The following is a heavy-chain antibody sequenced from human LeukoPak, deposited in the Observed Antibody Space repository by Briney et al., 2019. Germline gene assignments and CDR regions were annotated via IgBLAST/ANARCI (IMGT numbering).Heavy chain of an antibody. V-gene: IGHV1-69-2*01. CDR2: VDPEDGET. CDR1: GYTFTDYY. CDR3: ATRPAYYYDSSGYYKSGDWFDP. J-gene: IGHJ5*02. Sequence: ATVKISCKASGYTFTDYYMHWVQQAPGKWLEWTGRVDPEDGETIYAEKFQGRVTITADTSTDTAYMELSSLRSEDTAVYYCATRPAYYYDSSGYYKSGDWFDPWGQGTLVTVSS. D-gene: IGHD3-22*01.